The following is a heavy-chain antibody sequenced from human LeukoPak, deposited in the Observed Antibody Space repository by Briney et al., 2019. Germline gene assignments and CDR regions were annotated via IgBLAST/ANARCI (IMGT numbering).Heavy chain of an antibody. J-gene: IGHJ6*03. V-gene: IGHV4-59*01. Sequence: PSETLSLTCTVSGGSISSYYWSWIRQPPGKGLEWIGYIYYSGSTNYNPSLKSRVTISVDTSKNQFPLKLSSVTAADTAVYYCAREGRIAVAGTNYYYMDVWGKGTTVTVSS. CDR1: GGSISSYY. D-gene: IGHD6-19*01. CDR3: AREGRIAVAGTNYYYMDV. CDR2: IYYSGST.